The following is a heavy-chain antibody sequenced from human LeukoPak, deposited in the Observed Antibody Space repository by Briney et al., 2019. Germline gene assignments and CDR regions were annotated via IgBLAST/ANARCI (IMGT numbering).Heavy chain of an antibody. D-gene: IGHD3-9*01. J-gene: IGHJ6*03. Sequence: ASVKVSCKASGYTFTSYAMHWVRQAPGQRLEWMGWISPYNYNTNYAQNLQGRVTMTTDTSTSTAYMELRSLRSDDTAVYYCAREYYDILSGYLEPGDYYYYDYMDVWGKGTTVTVSS. CDR2: ISPYNYNT. V-gene: IGHV1-18*01. CDR3: AREYYDILSGYLEPGDYYYYDYMDV. CDR1: GYTFTSYA.